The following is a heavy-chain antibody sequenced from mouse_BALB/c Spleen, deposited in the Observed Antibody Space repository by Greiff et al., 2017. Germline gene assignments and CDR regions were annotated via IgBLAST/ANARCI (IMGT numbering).Heavy chain of an antibody. CDR2: ISSGGSYT. V-gene: IGHV5-6*01. Sequence: EVKLVESGGDLVKPGGSLKLSCAASGFTFSSYGMSWVRQTPDKRLEWVATISSGGSYTYYPDSVKGRFTISRDNAKNTLYLQMSSLKSEDTAMYYCARLVRGAMDYWGQGTSVTVSS. J-gene: IGHJ4*01. CDR3: ARLVRGAMDY. D-gene: IGHD2-14*01. CDR1: GFTFSSYG.